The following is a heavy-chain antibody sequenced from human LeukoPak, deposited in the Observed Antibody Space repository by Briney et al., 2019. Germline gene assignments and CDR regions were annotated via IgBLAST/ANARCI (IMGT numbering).Heavy chain of an antibody. D-gene: IGHD3-10*01. Sequence: GGSLRLSCAASGFTFSSYTMNWVRQAPGKGLEWVSYISSSSGIISYADSVKGRFTISRDNAKNSLFLQMNSLRAEDTAVYYCARDPQYYYGSGYYFDYWGQGTLVTVSS. V-gene: IGHV3-48*04. CDR1: GFTFSSYT. CDR3: ARDPQYYYGSGYYFDY. J-gene: IGHJ4*02. CDR2: ISSSSGII.